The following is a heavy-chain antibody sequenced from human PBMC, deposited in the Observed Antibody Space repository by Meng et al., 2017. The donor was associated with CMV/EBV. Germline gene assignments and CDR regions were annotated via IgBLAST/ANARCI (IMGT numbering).Heavy chain of an antibody. J-gene: IGHJ4*02. Sequence: GESLKISCAASGFTFSSYAMHWVRQAPGKGLEWVAVISYDGSNKYYADSVKGRFTISRDNSKNTLYLQMNSLRAEDTAVYYCARAKYSSSWSPTGDYGGQGTLVTVSS. CDR3: ARAKYSSSWSPTGDY. CDR1: GFTFSSYA. V-gene: IGHV3-30-3*01. D-gene: IGHD6-13*01. CDR2: ISYDGSNK.